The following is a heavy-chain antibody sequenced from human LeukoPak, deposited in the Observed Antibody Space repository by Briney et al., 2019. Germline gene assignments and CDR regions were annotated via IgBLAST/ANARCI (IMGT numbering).Heavy chain of an antibody. Sequence: ASVKVSCKASGYTFTSYGISWVRQTPGQGLEWMGWISAYNGNTNQAQKFQGRVTMTTDTSTSTAYMELRSLRSDDTAVYYCARDGTRAYNWFDPWGQGTVVTVSS. D-gene: IGHD1-26*01. CDR2: ISAYNGNT. CDR3: ARDGTRAYNWFDP. CDR1: GYTFTSYG. V-gene: IGHV1-18*01. J-gene: IGHJ5*02.